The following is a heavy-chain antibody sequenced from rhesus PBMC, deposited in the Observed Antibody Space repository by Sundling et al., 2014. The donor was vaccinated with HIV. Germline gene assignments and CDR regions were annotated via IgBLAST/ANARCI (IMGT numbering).Heavy chain of an antibody. CDR1: GDSISSNNW. CDR2: IYGGDART. Sequence: QVHLQESGPGLVKPSETLSLTCAVSGDSISSNNWWTWIRQSPGKGLEWIGAIYGGDARTYYQPSLKSRVTISTDTSKNQFSLKLSSVTAADTAVYYCARDMRAWSGYSYFDYWGQGVLVTVSS. J-gene: IGHJ4*01. V-gene: IGHV4-93*01. D-gene: IGHD5-24*01. CDR3: ARDMRAWSGYSYFDY.